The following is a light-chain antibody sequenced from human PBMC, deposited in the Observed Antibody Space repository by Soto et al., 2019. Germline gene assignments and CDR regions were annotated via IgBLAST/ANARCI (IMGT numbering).Light chain of an antibody. CDR3: QTWGTGAGVV. CDR1: SGHSSYA. V-gene: IGLV4-69*01. Sequence: QLVLTQSPSASASLGASVKLTCTLSSGHSSYAIAWHQQQPEKGPRYLMKVNSDGSHSKGDGIPDRFSGSSSGAERYLIISSLQSEDEADYYCQTWGTGAGVVFGGGTKLTVL. CDR2: VNSDGSH. J-gene: IGLJ2*01.